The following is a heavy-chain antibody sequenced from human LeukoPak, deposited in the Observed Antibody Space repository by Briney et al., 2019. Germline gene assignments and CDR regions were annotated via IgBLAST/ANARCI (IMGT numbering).Heavy chain of an antibody. D-gene: IGHD6-19*01. CDR1: GGSINGYY. J-gene: IGHJ6*03. V-gene: IGHV4-59*12. Sequence: SETLSLTCTVSGGSINGYYWTWIRQPPGKGLEWIGYVFYIGSTNYNPSLKSRVTISLDTSKNQFSLKLSSVTAADTAVYYCASSLSSGWSDYYYYMDVWGKGTTVTVSS. CDR3: ASSLSSGWSDYYYYMDV. CDR2: VFYIGST.